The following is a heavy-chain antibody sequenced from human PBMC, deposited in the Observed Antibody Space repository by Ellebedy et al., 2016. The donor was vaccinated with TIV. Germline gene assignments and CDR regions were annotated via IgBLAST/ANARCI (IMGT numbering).Heavy chain of an antibody. Sequence: ASVKVSCKASGYLFTGSYLHWVRQAPGQGLEWMGWVNPSTGGTNYAQKFQGRVTMTRDTSISTAYMDLSRLRSDDTAVYYCARDPPRTGDSYFDLWGRGTLVTVSS. J-gene: IGHJ2*01. CDR2: VNPSTGGT. V-gene: IGHV1-2*02. CDR3: ARDPPRTGDSYFDL. D-gene: IGHD1-1*01. CDR1: GYLFTGSY.